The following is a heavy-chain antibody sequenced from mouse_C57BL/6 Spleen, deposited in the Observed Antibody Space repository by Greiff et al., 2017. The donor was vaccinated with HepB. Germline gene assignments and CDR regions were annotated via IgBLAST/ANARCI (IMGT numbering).Heavy chain of an antibody. CDR2: IDPSDSYT. CDR1: GYTFTSYW. J-gene: IGHJ2*01. CDR3: ARGPYY. V-gene: IGHV1-69*01. Sequence: QQPGAELVMPGASVKLSCKASGYTFTSYWMHWVKQRPGQGLEWIGEIDPSDSYTNYNQKFKGKSTLTVDKSSSTAYMQLSSLTSEDAAVYYCARGPYYWGQGTTLTVSS.